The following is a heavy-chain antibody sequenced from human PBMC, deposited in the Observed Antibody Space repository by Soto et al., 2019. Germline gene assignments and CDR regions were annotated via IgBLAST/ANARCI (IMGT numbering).Heavy chain of an antibody. D-gene: IGHD1-1*01. CDR1: GYTLTTYG. CDR3: TKSIGAPGNARDYYYGLDV. J-gene: IGHJ6*01. Sequence: ASVKVSCKASGYTLTTYGISWVRQAPGQGLEWMGWISVENHNTVYAQKFQGRVTMTTDASTSTVYMELRSLRSDDTAIYYCTKSIGAPGNARDYYYGLDVWGQGTTVTVPS. V-gene: IGHV1-18*04. CDR2: ISVENHNT.